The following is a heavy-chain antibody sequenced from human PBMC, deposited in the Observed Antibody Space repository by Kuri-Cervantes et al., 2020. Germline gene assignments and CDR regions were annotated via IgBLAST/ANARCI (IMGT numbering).Heavy chain of an antibody. CDR1: GFTFSSYA. CDR3: VRLGDFWFGYYGMDV. D-gene: IGHD3-10*01. J-gene: IGHJ6*02. V-gene: IGHV3-30-3*01. Sequence: GESLKISCAASGFTFSSYAMHWVRRAPGKGLEWVAVISYDGSNKYYADSVKGRFTISRDNSKNTLYLQMNGLRAEDTAVYYCVRLGDFWFGYYGMDVWGQGTTVTVSS. CDR2: ISYDGSNK.